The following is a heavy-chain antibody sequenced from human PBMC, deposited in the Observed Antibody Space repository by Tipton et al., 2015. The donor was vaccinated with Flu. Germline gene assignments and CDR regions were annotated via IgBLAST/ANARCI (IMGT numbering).Heavy chain of an antibody. D-gene: IGHD4/OR15-4a*01. V-gene: IGHV1-2*02. CDR1: RYTFTGYY. Sequence: QVQLVQSGAEVKKPGASVKVSCKASRYTFTGYYMHWVRQAPGQGLEWMGWINPNSGGTNYAQKFQGRVTMTRDTSISTAYMELSRLRSDDTAVYYCARVRVRPDPYHYGMDVWGQGTTVTVSS. J-gene: IGHJ6*02. CDR3: ARVRVRPDPYHYGMDV. CDR2: INPNSGGT.